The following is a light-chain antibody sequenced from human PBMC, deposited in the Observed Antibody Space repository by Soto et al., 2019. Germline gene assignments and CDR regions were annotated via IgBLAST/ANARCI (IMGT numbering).Light chain of an antibody. Sequence: DIQMTQSPSSLSASVGDRVTVTCRASQSVSSNLHWYQQKPGKAPKLLIYLTSTLQTGVPSRFSGSGSGTDFTLTISSLQPEDFANSYCQQTYSSPYTFGQGNRLDIK. CDR1: QSVSSN. CDR2: LTS. J-gene: IGKJ2*01. V-gene: IGKV1-39*01. CDR3: QQTYSSPYT.